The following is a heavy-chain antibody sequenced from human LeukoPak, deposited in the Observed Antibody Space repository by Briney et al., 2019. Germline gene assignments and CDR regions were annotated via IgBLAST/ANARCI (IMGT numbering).Heavy chain of an antibody. D-gene: IGHD2-2*01. CDR3: AKYTATGSTRWFDP. V-gene: IGHV3-23*01. Sequence: PGGSLRLSCAASGFTVSRNYMSWVRQAPGKGLEWVSVIRSGAGTTYYADSVKGRFTISRDNSKNMLYLQMNSLRAEDTAVYYCAKYTATGSTRWFDPWGQGTLVTVSS. CDR2: IRSGAGTT. CDR1: GFTVSRNY. J-gene: IGHJ5*02.